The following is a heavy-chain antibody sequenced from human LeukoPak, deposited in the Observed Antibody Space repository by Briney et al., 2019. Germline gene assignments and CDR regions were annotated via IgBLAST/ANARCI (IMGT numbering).Heavy chain of an antibody. J-gene: IGHJ4*02. CDR3: ARDLGGQQLVEDCFDY. D-gene: IGHD6-13*01. V-gene: IGHV3-30*04. CDR1: GFTFSSYA. Sequence: GRSLRLSCAASGFTFSSYAMHWVRQAPGKGLEGVAAILYDGSNKYYADSVKGRFTISRDNSKNTLYLQMNSLRAEDTAVYYCARDLGGQQLVEDCFDYWGQGTLVTVSS. CDR2: ILYDGSNK.